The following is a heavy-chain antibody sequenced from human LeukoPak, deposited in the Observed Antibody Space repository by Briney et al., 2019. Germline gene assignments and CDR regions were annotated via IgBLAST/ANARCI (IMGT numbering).Heavy chain of an antibody. D-gene: IGHD3-9*01. V-gene: IGHV4-4*02. J-gene: IGHJ4*02. CDR3: GKTDIYFNPIDY. CDR2: IHRDGRT. Sequence: SGTLSLTCAVSGVSISTSEWWIWVRQPPGQGLEWIGEIHRDGRTRYNPSLTSRVTMSMDYSRNQFSLNVRFVTAADTAIYYCGKTDIYFNPIDYWGPGSLVTVSS. CDR1: GVSISTSEW.